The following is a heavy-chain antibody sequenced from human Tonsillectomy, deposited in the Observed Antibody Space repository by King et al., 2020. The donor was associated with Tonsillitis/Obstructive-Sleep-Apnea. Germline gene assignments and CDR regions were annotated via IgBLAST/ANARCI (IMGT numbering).Heavy chain of an antibody. CDR2: ISWNSGSI. CDR1: GFTFDDYA. Sequence: VQLVESGGGLVHPGRSLRLSCAASGFTFDDYAMHWVRQAPGKGLEWVSGISWNSGSIVYADSVKGRFTISRDNAKNSLYLQMNSLITEDTAFYYCAKAQSHDVLYSFFDPWGQGTLVTVSS. J-gene: IGHJ5*02. D-gene: IGHD5-18*01. V-gene: IGHV3-9*01. CDR3: AKAQSHDVLYSFFDP.